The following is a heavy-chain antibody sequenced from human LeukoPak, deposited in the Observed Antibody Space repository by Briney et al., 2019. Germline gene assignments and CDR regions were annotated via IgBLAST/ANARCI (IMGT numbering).Heavy chain of an antibody. CDR2: AYYTGTT. Sequence: SETLSLTCTVSGGSISSYYWGWLRQPPGKGLEWIANAYYTGTTYYNPSLKSRVTVSVDTSKNQFSLKLSSVTAADTAVYYCARQDTITTPGVDYWGQGTPVTVSS. D-gene: IGHD3-3*01. J-gene: IGHJ4*02. CDR3: ARQDTITTPGVDY. V-gene: IGHV4-39*01. CDR1: GGSISSYY.